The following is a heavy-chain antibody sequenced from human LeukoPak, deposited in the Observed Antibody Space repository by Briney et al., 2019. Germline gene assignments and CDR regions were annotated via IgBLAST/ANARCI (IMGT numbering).Heavy chain of an antibody. CDR1: GFTFSLFG. CDR3: ARDGDSGGYYYGPFDN. J-gene: IGHJ4*02. D-gene: IGHD3-22*01. V-gene: IGHV3-48*04. Sequence: PGGSLRLSCAASGFTFSLFGMTWVRQAPGKGLEWISYISSSRRTINYADSVKGRVTISRDNAKNSLYLQMNNVRAEDTAVYYCARDGDSGGYYYGPFDNWGQGTLVTVSS. CDR2: ISSSRRTI.